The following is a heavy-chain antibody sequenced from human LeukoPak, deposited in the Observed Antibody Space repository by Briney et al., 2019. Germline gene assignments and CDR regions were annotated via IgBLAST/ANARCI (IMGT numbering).Heavy chain of an antibody. V-gene: IGHV3-7*03. CDR3: AKDGVVSSSWFSYYFDY. Sequence: GGSLRLSCAASGFTFSSYWMSWVRQAPGKGLEWVANIKPDGSDQYYVDSVKGRFTISRDNSKNTLYLQMNSLRAEDTAVYYCAKDGVVSSSWFSYYFDYWGQGTLVTVSS. CDR2: IKPDGSDQ. D-gene: IGHD6-13*01. J-gene: IGHJ4*02. CDR1: GFTFSSYW.